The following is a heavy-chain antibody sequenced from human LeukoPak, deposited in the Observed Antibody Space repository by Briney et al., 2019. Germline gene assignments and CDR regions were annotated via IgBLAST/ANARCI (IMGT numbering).Heavy chain of an antibody. V-gene: IGHV3-30*02. Sequence: PGGSLRLSCVASGFNFNNYGMHWVRQAPGKGLDWVAFIRADGSNKYFAQSVRGRITISRDNSKNTLYVQINSLRVDDTAVYYCAKDESRVRGVIRDAFDFWGQGTLVTVSS. CDR1: GFNFNNYG. CDR3: AKDESRVRGVIRDAFDF. D-gene: IGHD3-10*01. J-gene: IGHJ3*01. CDR2: IRADGSNK.